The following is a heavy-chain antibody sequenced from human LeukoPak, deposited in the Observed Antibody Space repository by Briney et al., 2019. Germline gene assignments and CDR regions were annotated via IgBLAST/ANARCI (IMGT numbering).Heavy chain of an antibody. CDR3: ARARYDFWTPDY. J-gene: IGHJ4*02. CDR1: GFTFSSYW. V-gene: IGHV3-74*01. CDR2: INSDGSST. D-gene: IGHD3-3*01. Sequence: GGSLRLSCAASGFTFSSYWMHWVRQAPGKGLVWVSGINSDGSSTRYADSVKGRLTISRDNAKNSLYLQMNSLRAEDTAVYYCARARYDFWTPDYWGQGTLVTVSS.